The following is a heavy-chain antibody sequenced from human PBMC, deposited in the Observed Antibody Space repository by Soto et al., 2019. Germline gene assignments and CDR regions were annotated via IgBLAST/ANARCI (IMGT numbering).Heavy chain of an antibody. CDR1: GFTFSSYG. J-gene: IGHJ5*02. D-gene: IGHD6-19*01. V-gene: IGHV3-30*18. CDR3: AKDLNSGWSPRWFDP. CDR2: ISYDGSNK. Sequence: GGSLRLSCAASGFTFSSYGMHWVRQAPGKGLEWVAVISYDGSNKYYADSVKGRFAISRDNSKNTLYLQMNSLRAEDTAVYYCAKDLNSGWSPRWFDPWGQGTLVTVSS.